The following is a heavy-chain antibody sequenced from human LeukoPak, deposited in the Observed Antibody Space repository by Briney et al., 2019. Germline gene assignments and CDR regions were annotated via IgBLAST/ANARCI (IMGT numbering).Heavy chain of an antibody. V-gene: IGHV3-33*06. Sequence: GGSLRLSCAASGFTFNTYGMNWVRQAPGKGLEWVAVIWYDGSNKYYAESVKGRFTMSRDNSKNTLYLQMNSLRAEDTAVYYCAKGYYGTAFDIWGQGTMVTVSS. D-gene: IGHD2/OR15-2a*01. CDR2: IWYDGSNK. CDR3: AKGYYGTAFDI. CDR1: GFTFNTYG. J-gene: IGHJ3*02.